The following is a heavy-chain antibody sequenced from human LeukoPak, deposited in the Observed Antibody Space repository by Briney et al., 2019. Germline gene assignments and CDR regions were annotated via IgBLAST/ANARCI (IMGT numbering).Heavy chain of an antibody. J-gene: IGHJ4*02. CDR2: IKQDGSEK. D-gene: IGHD2-2*01. CDR1: GFTFSSYW. V-gene: IGHV3-7*01. CDR3: AGTQGYCSSTSCLV. Sequence: GGSLRLYCAASGFTFSSYWMSWVRQAPGKGLEWVANIKQDGSEKYYVDSVKGRFTISRDNAKNSLYLQMNSLRAEDTAVYYCAGTQGYCSSTSCLVWGQGTLVTVSS.